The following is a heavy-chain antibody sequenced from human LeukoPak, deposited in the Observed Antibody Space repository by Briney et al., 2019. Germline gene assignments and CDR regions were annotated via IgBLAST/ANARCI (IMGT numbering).Heavy chain of an antibody. D-gene: IGHD3-3*01. CDR1: GVSITSYY. CDR3: ARGATIFGVVNNWYFDL. CDR2: IYTSGST. V-gene: IGHV4-4*07. Sequence: PSETLSLTCSVSGVSITSYYWSWIRQPAGKGLEWIGRIYTSGSTNYNPSLKSRVTMSVDTSKNQFSLKLSSVTTADTAVYYCARGATIFGVVNNWYFDLWGRGTLVTVSS. J-gene: IGHJ2*01.